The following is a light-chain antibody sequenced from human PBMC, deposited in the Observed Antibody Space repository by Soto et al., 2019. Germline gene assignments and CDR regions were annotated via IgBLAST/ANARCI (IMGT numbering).Light chain of an antibody. Sequence: EIVMTQSPATLSVSPGQRATLSCRASQSVSSYLAWYQQKPGQAPRLLIYDASNRATGIPARFSGSGSGTDFTLTISSLEPEDFAVYYCQQRSNWALTFGGGTKVDI. CDR3: QQRSNWALT. CDR2: DAS. J-gene: IGKJ4*01. CDR1: QSVSSY. V-gene: IGKV3-11*01.